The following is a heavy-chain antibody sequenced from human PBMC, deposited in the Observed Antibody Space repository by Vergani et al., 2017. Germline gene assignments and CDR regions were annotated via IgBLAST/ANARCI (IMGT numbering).Heavy chain of an antibody. Sequence: VQLVESGGGVVQPGRSLRLSCAASGSTFSSYAMHWVRQAPGKGLEWVSGIIWNSGSIGYADSVKGRFTISRDNAKNSLYLQRNSLRAEDTALYYCAKAQYSSSWFDAFDIWGQGTMVTVSS. CDR1: GSTFSSYA. CDR2: IIWNSGSI. J-gene: IGHJ3*02. V-gene: IGHV3-9*01. CDR3: AKAQYSSSWFDAFDI. D-gene: IGHD6-13*01.